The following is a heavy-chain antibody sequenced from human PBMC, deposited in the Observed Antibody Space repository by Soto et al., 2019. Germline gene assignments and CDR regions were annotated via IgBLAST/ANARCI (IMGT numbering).Heavy chain of an antibody. CDR3: ARKGVTSSWYGGGHDN. Sequence: GASVKVSCKPSGYPFPSYGISWLRQAPGQGLEWMGWIRPYNGDTNSAQNFQGRVTMTTDTSTSTAYMELRSLRSDDMAVYYCARKGVTSSWYGGGHDNWGQGTLVTVSS. V-gene: IGHV1-18*03. J-gene: IGHJ4*02. CDR2: IRPYNGDT. D-gene: IGHD6-13*01. CDR1: GYPFPSYG.